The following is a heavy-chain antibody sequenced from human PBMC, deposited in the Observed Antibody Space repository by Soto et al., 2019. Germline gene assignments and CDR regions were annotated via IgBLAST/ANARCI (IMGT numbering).Heavy chain of an antibody. V-gene: IGHV1-69*13. J-gene: IGHJ4*02. D-gene: IGHD3-22*01. CDR2: IIPIFGTA. Sequence: SVKVSCKASGGTFSSYSISWVRQAPGQGLEWMGGIIPIFGTANYAQKFQGRVTITADESTSTAYMELSSLRSEDTAVYYCARRLDYDSSGSPWIYWGQGTLVTVSS. CDR3: ARRLDYDSSGSPWIY. CDR1: GGTFSSYS.